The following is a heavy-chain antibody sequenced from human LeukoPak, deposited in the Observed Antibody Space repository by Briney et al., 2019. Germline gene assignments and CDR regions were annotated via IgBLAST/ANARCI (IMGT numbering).Heavy chain of an antibody. D-gene: IGHD3-16*01. V-gene: IGHV3-7*01. CDR3: VRDGGTDWYDP. CDR2: IKQDGVEK. J-gene: IGHJ5*02. Sequence: GGSLRLSCAASGFTISDYRMTWVRQAPGKGLEWVDNIKQDGVEKSYVDSVKGRFTISRDNANKSIFLQMNSLRVEDTAIYYCVRDGGTDWYDPWGQGTLVSVSS. CDR1: GFTISDYR.